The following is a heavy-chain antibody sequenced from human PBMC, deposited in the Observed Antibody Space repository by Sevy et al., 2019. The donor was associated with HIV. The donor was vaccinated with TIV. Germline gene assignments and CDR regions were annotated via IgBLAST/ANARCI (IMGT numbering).Heavy chain of an antibody. Sequence: GGSLRLSCAASGFAFYEYSMSWIRQAPGKGLEWVATLSFGCGKINYADSVKGRFTLSRDNSKNSFYLQMDNLRVEDTALYYCAREGCSRPHDYWGQGTRVTVS. D-gene: IGHD2-8*01. V-gene: IGHV3-23*01. J-gene: IGHJ4*02. CDR2: LSFGCGKI. CDR3: AREGCSRPHDY. CDR1: GFAFYEYS.